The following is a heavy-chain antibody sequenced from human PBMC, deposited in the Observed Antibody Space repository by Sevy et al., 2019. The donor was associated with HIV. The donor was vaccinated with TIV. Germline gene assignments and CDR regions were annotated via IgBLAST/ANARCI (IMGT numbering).Heavy chain of an antibody. CDR1: GFTFSSYW. CDR3: ARDLGYYGLGSEYYYYYGMDV. CDR2: IKQDGSEK. J-gene: IGHJ6*02. Sequence: GGSLRLSCAASGFTFSSYWMSWVRQAPGKGLEWVANIKQDGSEKYYVDSVKGRFTISRDNAKNSLYLQMNSLRAEDTAVYYCARDLGYYGLGSEYYYYYGMDVWGQGTTVTVSS. V-gene: IGHV3-7*01. D-gene: IGHD3-10*01.